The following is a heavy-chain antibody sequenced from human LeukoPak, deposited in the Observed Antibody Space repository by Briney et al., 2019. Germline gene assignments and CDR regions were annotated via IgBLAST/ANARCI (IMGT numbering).Heavy chain of an antibody. V-gene: IGHV4-59*01. CDR2: IYYSGST. Sequence: SETLSLTCTVSGGSISSYYWSWIRQPPGKGLEWIGYIYYSGSTNYNPSLKSRVTISVDTSKNQFSLKLSSVTAADTAVYYCARTMGSSWYGTYYFDYWGQGTLVTVSS. J-gene: IGHJ4*02. CDR1: GGSISSYY. D-gene: IGHD6-13*01. CDR3: ARTMGSSWYGTYYFDY.